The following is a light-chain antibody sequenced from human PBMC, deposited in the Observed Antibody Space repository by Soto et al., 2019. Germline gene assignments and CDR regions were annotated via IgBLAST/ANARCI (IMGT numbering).Light chain of an antibody. J-gene: IGKJ2*01. V-gene: IGKV3-15*01. Sequence: EMVRTQSPATLSVSPGERAALSCRASQSVSSNFAWYQQKPGQAPRLLIYGASTRATGIPARFSGSGSGTEFTLTISSLQSEDFAVYYCQQYNKWPYTFGQGTKLEIK. CDR2: GAS. CDR3: QQYNKWPYT. CDR1: QSVSSN.